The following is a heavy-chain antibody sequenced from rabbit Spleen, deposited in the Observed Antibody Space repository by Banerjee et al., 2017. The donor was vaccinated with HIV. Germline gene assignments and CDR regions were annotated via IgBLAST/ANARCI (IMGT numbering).Heavy chain of an antibody. D-gene: IGHD8-1*01. J-gene: IGHJ4*01. CDR2: IYTDSSGST. V-gene: IGHV1S40*01. Sequence: QSLEESGGGLVQPEGSLTLTCTASGFDLTSFYYMCWVRQAPGKGLEWIACIYTDSSGSTYYASWAKGRFTISKASSTTVTLQMTSLTAADTATYFCARGNYGGSSDYALGLWGPGTLVTV. CDR3: ARGNYGGSSDYALGL. CDR1: GFDLTSFYY.